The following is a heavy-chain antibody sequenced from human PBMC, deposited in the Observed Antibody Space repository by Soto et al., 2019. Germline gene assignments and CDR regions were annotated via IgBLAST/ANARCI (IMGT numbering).Heavy chain of an antibody. CDR3: ATRIAHKEPSSSRPNSPWFDP. V-gene: IGHV5-51*01. CDR1: GYKFTSYW. CDR2: IYPGDSDT. D-gene: IGHD1-1*01. Sequence: GESLKISCKGSGYKFTSYWIGWVRQMPGKGLEWVGIIYPGDSDTKYSPSFQGQVTISADNSISTAYLQWNSLQASDTAMYHCATRIAHKEPSSSRPNSPWFDPWGPGTLVTVS. J-gene: IGHJ5*02.